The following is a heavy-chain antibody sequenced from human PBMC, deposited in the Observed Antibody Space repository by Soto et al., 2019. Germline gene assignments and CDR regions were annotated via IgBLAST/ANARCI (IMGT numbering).Heavy chain of an antibody. V-gene: IGHV3-7*01. D-gene: IGHD2-8*02. CDR3: ARSGYFDY. J-gene: IGHJ4*02. CDR1: GLTFSSFW. CDR2: IKQDGSEK. Sequence: GGSLRLSCAASGLTFSSFWMSWVRQAPGKGLEWVANIKQDGSEKYYVDSVKGRFTISRDNAKNSLYLQMNSLRAEDTAVYYCARSGYFDYWGQGTLVTVSS.